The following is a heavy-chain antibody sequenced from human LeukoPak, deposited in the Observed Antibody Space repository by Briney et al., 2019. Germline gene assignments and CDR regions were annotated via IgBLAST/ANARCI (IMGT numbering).Heavy chain of an antibody. D-gene: IGHD3-22*01. CDR1: GYTFTGYY. Sequence: ASVKVSCKASGYTFTGYYMHWVRQAPGQGLEWMGWTNTNTGNPTYAQGFTGRFVFSLDTSVSTAYLQISSLKAEDTAVYYCARDVSYDSSGLYYFDYWGQGTLVTVSS. V-gene: IGHV7-4-1*02. CDR3: ARDVSYDSSGLYYFDY. CDR2: TNTNTGNP. J-gene: IGHJ4*02.